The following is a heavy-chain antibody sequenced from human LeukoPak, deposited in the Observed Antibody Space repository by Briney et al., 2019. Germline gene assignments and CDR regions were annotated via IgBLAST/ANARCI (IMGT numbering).Heavy chain of an antibody. V-gene: IGHV4-34*01. J-gene: IGHJ2*01. Sequence: SETLSLTCAVYGGSFSGYYWSWIRQPPGKGLEWIGEINHSGSTNYNPSLKSRVTISVDTSKNQFSLKLSSVTAADTAVYYCARGQKRYFDLWGRGTLVTVSS. CDR1: GGSFSGYY. CDR2: INHSGST. CDR3: ARGQKRYFDL.